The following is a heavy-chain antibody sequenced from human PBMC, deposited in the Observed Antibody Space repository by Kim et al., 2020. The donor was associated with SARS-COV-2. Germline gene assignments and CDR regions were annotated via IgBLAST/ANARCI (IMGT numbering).Heavy chain of an antibody. J-gene: IGHJ4*02. D-gene: IGHD3-10*01. CDR2: IIHMGTT. CDR3: ARVPNYYGSGSCLDY. V-gene: IGHV4-34*12. Sequence: SETLSLTCAVYGGSFSGYYWSWIRQPPGKGLAGVGEIIHMGTTNCSPSLKSGVTISVNTSKNQFSLKLSSVTAADTAVYYCARVPNYYGSGSCLDYWGQGTLVTVSS. CDR1: GGSFSGYY.